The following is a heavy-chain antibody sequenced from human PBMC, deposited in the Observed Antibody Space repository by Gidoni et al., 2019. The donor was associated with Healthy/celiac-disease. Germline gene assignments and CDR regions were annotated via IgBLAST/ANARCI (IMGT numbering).Heavy chain of an antibody. D-gene: IGHD2-15*01. V-gene: IGHV3-30-3*01. J-gene: IGHJ6*02. CDR1: GFTFSSYA. Sequence: QVQLVESGGGVVQPGRSLRLSCAASGFTFSSYAMPWVRQAPGKGLEWVAVISYDGSNKYYADSVKGRFTISRDNSKNTLYLQMNSLRAEDTAVYYCAREYCSGGSCVYYYYGMDVWGQGTTVTVSS. CDR3: AREYCSGGSCVYYYYGMDV. CDR2: ISYDGSNK.